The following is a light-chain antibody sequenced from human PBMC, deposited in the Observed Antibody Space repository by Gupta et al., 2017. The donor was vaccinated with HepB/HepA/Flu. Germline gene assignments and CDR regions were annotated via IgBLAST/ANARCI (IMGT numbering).Light chain of an antibody. CDR2: VDS. V-gene: IGLV3-21*03. Sequence: SYVLTQPPSVSVAPGKTARITCGGNNIGSKRVHWYQQKTGQAPALVVEVDSDRPSGIPERFSGSNSGNTATLKISRVAAGDEADYYCQVWDRSSDHTQVGFGGGTKMTVL. CDR3: QVWDRSSDHTQVG. J-gene: IGLJ3*02. CDR1: NIGSKR.